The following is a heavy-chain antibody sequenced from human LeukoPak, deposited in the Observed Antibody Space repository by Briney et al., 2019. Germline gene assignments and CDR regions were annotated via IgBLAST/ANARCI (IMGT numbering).Heavy chain of an antibody. CDR2: IYTSGST. CDR3: ARGEGVATTHLYYYYYMDV. D-gene: IGHD5-12*01. Sequence: PSETLSLTCTVSGGSISSYYWSWLRQPAGKGLEWIGRIYTSGSTNYNPSLKSRVTMSVDTSKNQFSLKLSSVTAADTAVYYCARGEGVATTHLYYYYYMDVWGKGTTVTVSS. V-gene: IGHV4-4*07. CDR1: GGSISSYY. J-gene: IGHJ6*03.